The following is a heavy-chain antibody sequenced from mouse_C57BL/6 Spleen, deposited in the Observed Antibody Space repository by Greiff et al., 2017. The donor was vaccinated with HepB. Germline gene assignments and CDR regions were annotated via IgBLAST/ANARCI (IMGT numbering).Heavy chain of an antibody. CDR1: GFTFSDYG. CDR2: ISNLAYSI. J-gene: IGHJ4*01. Sequence: EVKVVESGGGLVQPGGSLKLSCAASGFTFSDYGMAWVRQAPRKGPEWVAFISNLAYSIYYADTVTGRFTISRENAKNTLYLEMSSLRSEDTAMYYCARRGYDYAMDYWGQGTSVTVSS. CDR3: ARRGYDYAMDY. V-gene: IGHV5-15*01. D-gene: IGHD2-3*01.